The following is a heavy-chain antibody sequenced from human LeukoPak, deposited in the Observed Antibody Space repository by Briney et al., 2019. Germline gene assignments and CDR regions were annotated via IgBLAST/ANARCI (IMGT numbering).Heavy chain of an antibody. CDR3: ARGLPIRFLEWLLAPPFDY. CDR1: GGSFIGYY. V-gene: IGHV4-34*01. D-gene: IGHD3-3*01. J-gene: IGHJ4*02. CDR2: INHSGST. Sequence: PSETLSLTCTVYGGSFIGYYRSWIRQPPGKGLEWIGEINHSGSTNYNPSLKSRVTISVDTSKNQFSLKLSSVTAADTAVYYCARGLPIRFLEWLLAPPFDYWGQGTLVTVSS.